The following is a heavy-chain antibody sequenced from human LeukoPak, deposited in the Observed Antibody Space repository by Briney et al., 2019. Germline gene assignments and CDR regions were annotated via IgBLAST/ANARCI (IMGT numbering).Heavy chain of an antibody. J-gene: IGHJ4*02. V-gene: IGHV3-23*01. CDR3: SKKGQSEDYGKPG. D-gene: IGHD4-17*01. CDR2: ISRSGGST. Sequence: GGSLKLSCAASGFTLGTYDMYWVRQAPGKGLECVSSISRSGGSTYYADSVKGRFTISRDNSKNTLYLQMSSLRADDTAVYYCSKKGQSEDYGKPGWGQGTLVTVSS. CDR1: GFTLGTYD.